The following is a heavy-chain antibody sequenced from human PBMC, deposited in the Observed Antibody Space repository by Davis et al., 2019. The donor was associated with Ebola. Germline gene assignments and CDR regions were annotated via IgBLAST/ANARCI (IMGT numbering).Heavy chain of an antibody. CDR1: GYSISSGYY. V-gene: IGHV4-38-2*02. J-gene: IGHJ5*02. Sequence: PGGSLRLSCAVSGYSISSGYYWGWIRQPPGKGLEWIGSIYHSGSTYYNPSLKSRVTISVDTSKNQFSLKLSSVTAADTAVYYCARDKWLVRARKGWFDPWGQGTLVTVSS. CDR3: ARDKWLVRARKGWFDP. D-gene: IGHD6-19*01. CDR2: IYHSGST.